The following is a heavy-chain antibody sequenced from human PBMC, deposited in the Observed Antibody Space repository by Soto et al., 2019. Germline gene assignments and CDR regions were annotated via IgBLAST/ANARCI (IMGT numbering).Heavy chain of an antibody. J-gene: IGHJ6*02. CDR3: ARESGYAKMDYYYGMDV. D-gene: IGHD2-2*01. Sequence: GGSLSLSCAASGFTFSSYSMNWVRQAPGKGLEWVSSISSSSSYIYYADSVKGRFTISRGNAKNSLYLQMNSLRAEDTAVYYCARESGYAKMDYYYGMDVWGQGTTVTV. CDR2: ISSSSSYI. CDR1: GFTFSSYS. V-gene: IGHV3-21*01.